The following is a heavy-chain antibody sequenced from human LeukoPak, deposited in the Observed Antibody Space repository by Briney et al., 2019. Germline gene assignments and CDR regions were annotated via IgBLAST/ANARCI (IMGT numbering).Heavy chain of an antibody. CDR2: ISGSGGST. V-gene: IGHV3-23*01. CDR3: ARDSPHQRMVLLPNYYYYYYMDV. CDR1: GFTFSSYA. D-gene: IGHD2-8*01. J-gene: IGHJ6*03. Sequence: GGSLRLSCAASGFTFSSYAMSWVRQAPGKGLEWVSAISGSGGSTYYADSVKGRFTISRDNSKNTLYLQMNSLRAADTAVYYCARDSPHQRMVLLPNYYYYYYMDVWGKGTTVTVSS.